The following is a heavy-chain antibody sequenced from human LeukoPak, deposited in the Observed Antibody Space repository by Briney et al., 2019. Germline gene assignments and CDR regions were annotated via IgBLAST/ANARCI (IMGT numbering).Heavy chain of an antibody. CDR2: IYYSGST. CDR3: ARESGDGYCSGGSCYYDY. J-gene: IGHJ4*02. Sequence: SETLSLTCTVSGGSISSYYWSWIRQPPGKGLEWIGYIYYSGSTNYNPSLKSRVTISVDTSKNQFSLKPSSVTAADTAVYYCARESGDGYCSGGSCYYDYWGQGTLVTVSS. D-gene: IGHD2-15*01. CDR1: GGSISSYY. V-gene: IGHV4-59*01.